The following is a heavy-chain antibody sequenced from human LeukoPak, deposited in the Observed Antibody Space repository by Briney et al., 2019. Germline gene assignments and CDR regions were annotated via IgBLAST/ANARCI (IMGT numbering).Heavy chain of an antibody. Sequence: SGGSLRLSGAGSGFTFSCIAMSWVRQAPGKGLEWVSTISGSGDNTYYADSVKGRFTISRDNSKNTLYLQMNSLRAEDTAVYYCAKALKVAGTDWFDPWGQGTLVTVCS. CDR3: AKALKVAGTDWFDP. V-gene: IGHV3-23*01. CDR1: GFTFSCIA. J-gene: IGHJ5*02. D-gene: IGHD6-19*01. CDR2: ISGSGDNT.